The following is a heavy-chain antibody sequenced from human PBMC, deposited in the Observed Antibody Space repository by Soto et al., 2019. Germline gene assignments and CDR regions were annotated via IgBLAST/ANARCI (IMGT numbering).Heavy chain of an antibody. J-gene: IGHJ4*02. Sequence: QVQLVESGGGFVKPGGSLRLSCPASGFTFSDYYMSCIRQAPGKGLEGVSYIRSSDSIISYADSVKGRFTISRDNAKNSLYLQMNSLRAEDTAVYYCARDLGYCGSSGYFDYWGQGTLVTVSS. V-gene: IGHV3-11*01. CDR1: GFTFSDYY. CDR3: ARDLGYCGSSGYFDY. CDR2: IRSSDSII. D-gene: IGHD3-22*01.